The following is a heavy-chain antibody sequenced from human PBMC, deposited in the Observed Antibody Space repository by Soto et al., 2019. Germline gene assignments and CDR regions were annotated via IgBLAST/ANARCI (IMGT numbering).Heavy chain of an antibody. Sequence: QVQLVQSGAEVKKPGASVKVSCKASGYTFTSYAMHWVRQAPGQRLEWMGWINAGNGNTKYSQKFQGRVTITRDTSASTAYMELSSLRSEDTAVYFCARVSGIAVAEVWGQGTLVTVSS. V-gene: IGHV1-3*01. D-gene: IGHD6-19*01. J-gene: IGHJ4*02. CDR2: INAGNGNT. CDR3: ARVSGIAVAEV. CDR1: GYTFTSYA.